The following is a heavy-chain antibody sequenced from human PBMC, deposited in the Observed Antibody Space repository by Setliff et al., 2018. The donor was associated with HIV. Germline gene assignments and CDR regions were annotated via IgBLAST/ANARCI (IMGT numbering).Heavy chain of an antibody. D-gene: IGHD3-22*01. Sequence: SETLSLTCDVSGDLIRNSFYYWAWIRQSPGRGLEWIGRIYTSGSTNYNPSLKSRVTISVDTSKNQFSLKLSSVTAADTAVYYCARFVFGSGYYFDYWGQGTLVTVSS. CDR3: ARFVFGSGYYFDY. CDR2: IYTSGST. J-gene: IGHJ4*02. CDR1: GDLIRNSFYY. V-gene: IGHV4-39*07.